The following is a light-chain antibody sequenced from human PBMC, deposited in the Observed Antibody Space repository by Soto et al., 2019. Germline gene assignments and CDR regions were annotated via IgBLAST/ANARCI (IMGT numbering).Light chain of an antibody. CDR1: QSVSSY. V-gene: IGKV3-11*01. CDR3: QQRSDWPST. J-gene: IGKJ4*01. CDR2: DAS. Sequence: EIVLTQSPATLSLSPGERATLSCRASQSVSSYLAWYQQKPGQAPRLLIYDASNRATGIPARFSGSGSGTDFTLTISSLEPDDFEVYYCQQRSDWPSTFGGGTKVPIK.